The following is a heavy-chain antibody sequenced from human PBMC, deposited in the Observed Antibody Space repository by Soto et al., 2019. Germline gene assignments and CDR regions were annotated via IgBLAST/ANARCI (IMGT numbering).Heavy chain of an antibody. J-gene: IGHJ4*02. CDR1: RFTFSDYW. CDR3: ARDNVRDYGGNAGFGY. CDR2: IEQDGGDR. Sequence: GGSLRLSCAASRFTFSDYWMSWVRQAPGKGLEWVANIEQDGGDRYYVDSVKGRFTISRDNAKNSLYLQMNSLRVEDTAVYYCARDNVRDYGGNAGFGYWGQGTLVTVSS. V-gene: IGHV3-7*01. D-gene: IGHD4-17*01.